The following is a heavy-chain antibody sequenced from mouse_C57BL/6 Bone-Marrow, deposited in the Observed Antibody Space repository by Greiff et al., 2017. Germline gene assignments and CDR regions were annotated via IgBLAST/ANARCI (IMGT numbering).Heavy chain of an antibody. J-gene: IGHJ2*01. CDR1: GFTFSSYA. CDR3: SRDGNPFDY. V-gene: IGHV5-4*01. D-gene: IGHD2-1*01. CDR2: ISDGGSYT. Sequence: EVQLVESGGGLVKPGGSLKLSCAASGFTFSSYAMSWVRQTPEKRLEWVATISDGGSYTNYPDKVKGRFTISRDNAKNNLYLQMSHLKSEDTAMYYCSRDGNPFDYWGQGTTLTVS.